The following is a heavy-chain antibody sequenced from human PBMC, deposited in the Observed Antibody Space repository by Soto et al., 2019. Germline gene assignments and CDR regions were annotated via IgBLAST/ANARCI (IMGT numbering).Heavy chain of an antibody. CDR1: GFTFSSYA. D-gene: IGHD6-6*01. J-gene: IGHJ3*02. Sequence: EVQLLESGGGLVQPGGSLRLSCAASGFTFSSYAMSWVRQAPGKGLEWVSAISGSGGSTYYADSVKGRFTISRDNSKNTLYLQMNSLRAEDTVVYYCAKDRPFWAARPGDAFDIWGQGTMVTVSS. CDR2: ISGSGGST. CDR3: AKDRPFWAARPGDAFDI. V-gene: IGHV3-23*01.